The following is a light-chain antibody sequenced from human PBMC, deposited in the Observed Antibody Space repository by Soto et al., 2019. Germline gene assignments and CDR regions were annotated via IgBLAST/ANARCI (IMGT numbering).Light chain of an antibody. J-gene: IGKJ4*01. V-gene: IGKV3-11*01. CDR2: DAS. Sequence: EIVLTQSPATLSLSPGERATLSCRASQSVSSYLAWYQQKPGQAPRLLIYDASNRATGIPARFSASGSGTDFTLTISSREPEDVAVYYCQQCSDWPPLTFGGGTKVEI. CDR3: QQCSDWPPLT. CDR1: QSVSSY.